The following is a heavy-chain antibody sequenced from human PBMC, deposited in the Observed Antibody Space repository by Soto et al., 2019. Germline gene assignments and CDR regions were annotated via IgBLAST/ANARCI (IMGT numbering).Heavy chain of an antibody. J-gene: IGHJ2*01. CDR1: GGSISSYY. CDR3: ESTNPFGGGIWYLDL. V-gene: IGHV4-59*01. D-gene: IGHD3-10*01. CDR2: IYYSGST. Sequence: SETLSLTCTVSGGSISSYYWSWIRQPPGKGLEWIGYIYYSGSTNYNPSLKSRVTISVDTSKNQFSLKLSSVTAADTAVYYCESTNPFGGGIWYLDLWGRGTLVTVS.